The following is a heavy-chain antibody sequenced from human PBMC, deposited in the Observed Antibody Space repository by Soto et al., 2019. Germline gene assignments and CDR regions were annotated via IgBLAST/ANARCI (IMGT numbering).Heavy chain of an antibody. CDR3: GRGGWSLDS. CDR2: IYYSGST. CDR1: GGSISSGGYY. Sequence: SETLSLTCTVSGGSISSGGYYWSWIRQHPGKGLEWIGYIYYSGSTYYNPSLKSRVTISVDTSKNQFSPKLSSVTAADTAVYYCGRGGWSLDSWGPGILVTVSS. D-gene: IGHD6-19*01. V-gene: IGHV4-31*03. J-gene: IGHJ4*02.